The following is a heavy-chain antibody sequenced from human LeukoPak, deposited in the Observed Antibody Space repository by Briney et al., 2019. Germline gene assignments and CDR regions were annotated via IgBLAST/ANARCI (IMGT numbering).Heavy chain of an antibody. J-gene: IGHJ4*02. D-gene: IGHD6-19*01. CDR1: GGSFSGYY. CDR2: INHSGST. CDR3: ARPYSSGWYPSYY. V-gene: IGHV4-34*01. Sequence: SETLSLTCAVYGGSFSGYYWSWIRQPPGKGLEWIGEINHSGSTNYNPSLKSRVTISVDTSKNQFSLKLSSVTAADTAVYYCARPYSSGWYPSYYWGQGTLVTVSS.